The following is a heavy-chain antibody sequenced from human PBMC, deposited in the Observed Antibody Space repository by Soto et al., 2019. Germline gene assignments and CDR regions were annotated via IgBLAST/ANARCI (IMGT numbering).Heavy chain of an antibody. CDR2: ISYDGSNK. V-gene: IGHV3-30*18. CDR1: GFTFSSYG. CDR3: AKGQNSATYRFYFEY. Sequence: PGGSLRLSCAASGFTFSSYGMHWVRQAPGKGLEWVAVISYDGSNKYYADSVKGRFTISRDNSKNTLYLQMNSLRADDTAVYHCAKGQNSATYRFYFEYWGQGA. J-gene: IGHJ4*02. D-gene: IGHD1-26*01.